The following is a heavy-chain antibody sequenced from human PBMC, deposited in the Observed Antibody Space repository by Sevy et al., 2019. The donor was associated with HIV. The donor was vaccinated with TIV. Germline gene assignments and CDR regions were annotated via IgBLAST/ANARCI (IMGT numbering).Heavy chain of an antibody. Sequence: WGSLRLSCAASGFTFSNYGMHWVRQPPGKGLEWVAFIRYDGSNSYYVDSAKGRFTLSRDNSKNTLYLQMNSLRTEDTAVYYCATDSTTRSGDLSYWGQGDLVTVSS. CDR3: ATDSTTRSGDLSY. D-gene: IGHD1-26*01. CDR1: GFTFSNYG. V-gene: IGHV3-30*02. CDR2: IRYDGSNS. J-gene: IGHJ4*02.